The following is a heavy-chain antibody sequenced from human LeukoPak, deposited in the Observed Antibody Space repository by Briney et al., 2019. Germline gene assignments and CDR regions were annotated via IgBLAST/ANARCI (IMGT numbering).Heavy chain of an antibody. D-gene: IGHD1-26*01. CDR2: IYYSGST. V-gene: IGHV4-59*08. CDR1: GGSFSGYY. CDR3: ARQNSGNSYDY. Sequence: SETLSLTCAVYGGSFSGYYWSWIRQPPGKGLEWIGYIYYSGSTNYNPSLKSRVTISVDTSKNQFSLKLSSVTAADTAVYYCARQNSGNSYDYWGQGTLVTVSS. J-gene: IGHJ4*02.